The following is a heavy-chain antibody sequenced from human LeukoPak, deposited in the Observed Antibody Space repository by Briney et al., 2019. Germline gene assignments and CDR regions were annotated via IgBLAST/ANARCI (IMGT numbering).Heavy chain of an antibody. V-gene: IGHV3-11*01. CDR1: GFTFSDYY. CDR2: ISSSGSTI. Sequence: PGGSLRLSCAASGFTFSDYYMSWIRRAPGKGLEWVSYISSSGSTIYYADSVKGRFTISRDNAKNSLYLQMNSLRAEDTAIYYCAKRLAAAGTYDYWGQGTLVTVSS. D-gene: IGHD6-13*01. CDR3: AKRLAAAGTYDY. J-gene: IGHJ4*02.